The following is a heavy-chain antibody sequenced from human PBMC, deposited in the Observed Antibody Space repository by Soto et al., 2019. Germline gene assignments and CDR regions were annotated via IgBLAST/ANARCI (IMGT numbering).Heavy chain of an antibody. V-gene: IGHV4-34*01. CDR1: GGSFSGYY. CDR2: INHSGST. D-gene: IGHD5-18*01. Sequence: SETLSLTCAVYGGSFSGYYWSWIRQPPGKGLEWIGEINHSGSTNYNPSLKSRVTISVDTSKNQFSLKLSSVTAADTAVYYCARNPRYSYGSVTKVVVTNTNWFDPWGQGTLVTVS. J-gene: IGHJ5*02. CDR3: ARNPRYSYGSVTKVVVTNTNWFDP.